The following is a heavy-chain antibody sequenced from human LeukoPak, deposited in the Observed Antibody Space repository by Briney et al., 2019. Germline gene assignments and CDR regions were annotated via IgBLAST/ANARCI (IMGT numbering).Heavy chain of an antibody. CDR3: AKDRRSGYCTNGVCSHFDY. D-gene: IGHD2-8*01. CDR1: GFTFSSYG. CDR2: IRYDGSNK. V-gene: IGHV3-30*02. Sequence: GGSLRLSCAASGFTFSSYGMHWVRQAPGKGLEWVAFIRYDGSNKYYADSVKGRFTISRDNSKNTLYLQMNSLRAEDTAVYYCAKDRRSGYCTNGVCSHFDYWDQGTLVTVSS. J-gene: IGHJ4*02.